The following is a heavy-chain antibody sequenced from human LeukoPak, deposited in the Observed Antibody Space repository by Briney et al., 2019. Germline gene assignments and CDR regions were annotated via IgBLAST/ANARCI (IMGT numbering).Heavy chain of an antibody. J-gene: IGHJ3*02. Sequence: ASVKVSCKGSGDTFSRYAISWVQQAPGPGLGWMGRVTPTSGTASQVDARLTITADRDTNTVYMDLSSLRSDDTAVYYCAGDPPGTPICFDIWGQGTLVTVSS. CDR1: GDTFSRYA. CDR3: AGDPPGTPICFDI. CDR2: VTPTSGTA. D-gene: IGHD3-10*01. V-gene: IGHV1-69*06.